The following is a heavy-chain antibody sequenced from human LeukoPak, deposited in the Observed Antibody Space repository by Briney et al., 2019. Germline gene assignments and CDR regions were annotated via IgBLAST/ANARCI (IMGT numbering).Heavy chain of an antibody. CDR2: INAGNGNT. J-gene: IGHJ4*02. D-gene: IGHD5-18*01. Sequence: ASVKVSCKASGYTFTSYAMHWVRQAPGQRLEWMGWINAGNGNTKYSQKFRGRVTITRDTSASTAYMELSSLRSEDTAVYYCAREDTAMAYFDYWGQGTLVTVSS. CDR3: AREDTAMAYFDY. V-gene: IGHV1-3*01. CDR1: GYTFTSYA.